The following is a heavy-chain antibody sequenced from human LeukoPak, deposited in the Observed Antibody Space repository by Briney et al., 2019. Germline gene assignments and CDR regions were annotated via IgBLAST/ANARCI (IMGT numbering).Heavy chain of an antibody. CDR3: ARTHFINTAMVWRPCYYMDV. D-gene: IGHD5-18*01. Sequence: SETLSLTCTVSGGSISSYYWSWIRQPAGKGLEWIGRIYTSGSTNYNPSLKSRVTMSVDTSKNQFSLKLSSVTAADTAVYYCARTHFINTAMVWRPCYYMDVWGKGTTVTVSS. J-gene: IGHJ6*03. V-gene: IGHV4-4*07. CDR2: IYTSGST. CDR1: GGSISSYY.